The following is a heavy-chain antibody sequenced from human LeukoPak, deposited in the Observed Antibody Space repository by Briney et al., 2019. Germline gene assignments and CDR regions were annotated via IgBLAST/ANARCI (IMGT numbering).Heavy chain of an antibody. Sequence: SETLSLTCTVSGGSISSYYWGWIRQPPGKGLEWIGSIYYSGSTYYNPSLKSRVTISVDTSKNQFSLKLSSVTAADTAVYYCAREPLGIVVVVAATPGYYFDYWGQGTLVTVSS. CDR3: AREPLGIVVVVAATPGYYFDY. V-gene: IGHV4-39*07. CDR2: IYYSGST. CDR1: GGSISSYY. J-gene: IGHJ4*02. D-gene: IGHD2-15*01.